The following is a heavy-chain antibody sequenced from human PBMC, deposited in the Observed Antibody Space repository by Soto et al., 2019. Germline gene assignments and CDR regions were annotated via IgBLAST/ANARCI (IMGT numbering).Heavy chain of an antibody. Sequence: EVQLVESGGGLVQPGGSLRLSCAASGFSFSSYSMNWVRQAPGKGLEWVSYLSSSSSTIYYADSVKGRFIISRDNAKNSLYLQINRLRDEDTAVYYCARDQVDYGDSQTARATRNICGMDVWGQGSMVT. CDR1: GFSFSSYS. D-gene: IGHD4-17*01. V-gene: IGHV3-48*02. J-gene: IGHJ6*02. CDR3: ARDQVDYGDSQTARATRNICGMDV. CDR2: LSSSSSTI.